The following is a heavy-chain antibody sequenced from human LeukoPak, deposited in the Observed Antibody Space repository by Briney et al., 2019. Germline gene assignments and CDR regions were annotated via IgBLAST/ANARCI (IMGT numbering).Heavy chain of an antibody. CDR2: ISYDGSNK. D-gene: IGHD3-3*01. J-gene: IGHJ6*02. CDR3: AREVGVLRFLEWQNGMDV. Sequence: GRSLRLSCAASGFTFSSYAMHWVRQAPGKGLEWVAVISYDGSNKYYADSVKGRFTISRDNSKNTLYLQMNSLRAEDTAVYYCAREVGVLRFLEWQNGMDVWGQGTTVTVSS. CDR1: GFTFSSYA. V-gene: IGHV3-30*04.